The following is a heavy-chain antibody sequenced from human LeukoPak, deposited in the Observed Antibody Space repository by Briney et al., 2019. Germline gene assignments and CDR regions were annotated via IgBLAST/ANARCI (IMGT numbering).Heavy chain of an antibody. CDR3: AANSADYNTLGSSYKV. CDR1: GGSISSHY. J-gene: IGHJ4*02. D-gene: IGHD3-10*01. CDR2: IYDSGSI. Sequence: SETLSLTCTVSGGSISSHYWSWIRQPPGKGLEWIGYIYDSGSINYNPSLKSRVTISVDTSKNQFSLKLNSVTAADTAVFYCAANSADYNTLGSSYKVWGQGTLVTVSS. V-gene: IGHV4-4*08.